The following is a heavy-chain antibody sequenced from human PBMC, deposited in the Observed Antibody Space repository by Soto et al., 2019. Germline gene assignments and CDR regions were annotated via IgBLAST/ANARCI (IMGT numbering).Heavy chain of an antibody. D-gene: IGHD2-2*01. J-gene: IGHJ2*01. Sequence: QVQLVQSGAEVKKPGSSVKVSCKASGGTFSSYAISWVRQAPGQGLEWMGGIIPIFGTANYAQKFQGRVTITADKSPSTAYMELSSLRSEDTAVYYCARAAPTPYCSSTSCYYWYFDLWGRGTLVTVSS. CDR1: GGTFSSYA. V-gene: IGHV1-69*06. CDR3: ARAAPTPYCSSTSCYYWYFDL. CDR2: IIPIFGTA.